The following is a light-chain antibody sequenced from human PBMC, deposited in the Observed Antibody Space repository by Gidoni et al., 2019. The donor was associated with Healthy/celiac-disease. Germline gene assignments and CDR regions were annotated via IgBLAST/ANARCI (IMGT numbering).Light chain of an antibody. Sequence: YELTQPPSVSVSPGQTASITCSGDKLGDKYACWYQQKPGQSPVLVIYQDSKRPSGIPERFSGSNSGNTATLTISGTQAMDEADYYCQAWDSSTVVFGGGTKLTAL. CDR2: QDS. CDR1: KLGDKY. CDR3: QAWDSSTVV. V-gene: IGLV3-1*01. J-gene: IGLJ2*01.